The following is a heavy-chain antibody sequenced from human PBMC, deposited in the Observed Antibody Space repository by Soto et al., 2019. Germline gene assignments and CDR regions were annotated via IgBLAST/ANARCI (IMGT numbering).Heavy chain of an antibody. CDR1: GGSISSYY. J-gene: IGHJ4*02. CDR2: IYYSGST. CDR3: ARRYGGNLDY. D-gene: IGHD1-26*01. V-gene: IGHV4-59*08. Sequence: PSETLSLTCTVSGGSISSYYWSWIRQPPGKGLEWIGYIYYSGSTNYNPSLKSRVTISVDTSNNQFSLKLSSVTAADTAVYYCARRYGGNLDYWGQGTLVTVSS.